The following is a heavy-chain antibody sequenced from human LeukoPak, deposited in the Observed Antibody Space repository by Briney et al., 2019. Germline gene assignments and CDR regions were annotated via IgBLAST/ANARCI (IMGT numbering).Heavy chain of an antibody. Sequence: PGRSLRLSCAASGFTFDDYAMHWVRQAPGKGLDWAPGISWNRGSIGYADSVKGRFTISRDNATNSLYLQMNSLRAEDTALYYCAKDSTLGGDYYYFGMDVWAQGTTVTVSS. J-gene: IGHJ6*02. D-gene: IGHD1-26*01. CDR1: GFTFDDYA. V-gene: IGHV3-9*01. CDR2: ISWNRGSI. CDR3: AKDSTLGGDYYYFGMDV.